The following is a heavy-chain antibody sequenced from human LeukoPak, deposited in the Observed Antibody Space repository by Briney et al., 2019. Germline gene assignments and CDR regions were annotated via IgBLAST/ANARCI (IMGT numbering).Heavy chain of an antibody. Sequence: GASVKVSCKASGYTVTGYYMHWVRQAPGQGLEWMGWINPNSGGTNYAQKFQGRVTMTRDTSISTAYMELSRLRSDDTAVYYCARVGDCSGGSCYYYYGMDVWGQGTTVTVSS. CDR2: INPNSGGT. CDR1: GYTVTGYY. CDR3: ARVGDCSGGSCYYYYGMDV. D-gene: IGHD2-15*01. V-gene: IGHV1-2*02. J-gene: IGHJ6*02.